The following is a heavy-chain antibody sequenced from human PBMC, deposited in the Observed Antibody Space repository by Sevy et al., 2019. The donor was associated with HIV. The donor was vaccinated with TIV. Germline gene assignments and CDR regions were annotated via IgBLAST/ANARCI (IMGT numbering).Heavy chain of an antibody. CDR3: AREGCTQPHDY. Sequence: GESLKISCAASGFTFAKYSMSWVRQAPGKGLEWVSTFSFGCGRINYADSVKGRFTISRDDSKNTLFLQMNSPRAEDTATYFCAREGCTQPHDYWGQGTLVTVSS. J-gene: IGHJ4*02. D-gene: IGHD2-8*01. CDR1: GFTFAKYS. V-gene: IGHV3-23*01. CDR2: FSFGCGRI.